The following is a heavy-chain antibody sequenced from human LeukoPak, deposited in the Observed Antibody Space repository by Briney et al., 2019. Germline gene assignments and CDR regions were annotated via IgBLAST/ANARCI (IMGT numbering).Heavy chain of an antibody. CDR1: GGSISSGSYY. CDR3: ARDSYGRIDY. D-gene: IGHD3-16*01. Sequence: PSQTLSLTCTVSGGSISSGSYYWSWIRQPAGKGLEWIGRIYTSGSTNYNPSLKSRVTISVDTSKNQFSLQLNSVTPEDTAVYYCARDSYGRIDYWGQGTLVTVSS. V-gene: IGHV4-61*02. CDR2: IYTSGST. J-gene: IGHJ4*02.